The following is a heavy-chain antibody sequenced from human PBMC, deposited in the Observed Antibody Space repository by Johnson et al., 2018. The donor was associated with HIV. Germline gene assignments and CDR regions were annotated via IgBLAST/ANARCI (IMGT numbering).Heavy chain of an antibody. CDR2: ISGSGGST. CDR3: ATDLDSSGLPDDACDI. CDR1: GFTFSSYA. Sequence: VQLVESGGGLVQPGGSLRLSCAASGFTFSSYAMSWVRQAPGKGLEWVSAISGSGGSTYYADSVRGRFTISRDNSKDTLYLQMNSRRAEDTAVYYCATDLDSSGLPDDACDIWGQGTMVTVSS. J-gene: IGHJ3*02. D-gene: IGHD3-22*01. V-gene: IGHV3-23*04.